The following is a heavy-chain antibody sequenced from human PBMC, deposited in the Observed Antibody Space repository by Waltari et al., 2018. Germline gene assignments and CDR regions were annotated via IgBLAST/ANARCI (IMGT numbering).Heavy chain of an antibody. CDR3: ANRPTGKAY. V-gene: IGHV3-48*03. CDR1: GFTFSSYE. CDR2: ISSSGSTI. D-gene: IGHD1-1*01. J-gene: IGHJ4*02. Sequence: EVQLVESGGGLVQPGGSLRLSCAASGFTFSSYEMIWVRQAPGKGLEWVSYISSSGSTIYYADSVKGRFTISRDNAKNSLYLQMNSLRDEDTAVYYCANRPTGKAYWGQGTLVTVSS.